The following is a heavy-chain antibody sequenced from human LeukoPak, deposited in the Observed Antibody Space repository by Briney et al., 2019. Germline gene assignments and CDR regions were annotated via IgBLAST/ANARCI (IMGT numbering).Heavy chain of an antibody. D-gene: IGHD2-2*01. CDR1: GHTFTSYG. Sequence: VASVKVSCKASGHTFTSYGISWVRQAPGQGLEWMGWISAYNGNTNYAQKLQGRVTMTTDTSTSTAYMELRSLRSDDTAVYYCARDHGSSTSRNWFDPWGQGTLVTVSS. CDR2: ISAYNGNT. CDR3: ARDHGSSTSRNWFDP. V-gene: IGHV1-18*01. J-gene: IGHJ5*02.